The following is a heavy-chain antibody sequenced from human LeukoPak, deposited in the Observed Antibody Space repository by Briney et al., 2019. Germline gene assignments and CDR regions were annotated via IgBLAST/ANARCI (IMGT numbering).Heavy chain of an antibody. CDR3: AKDRSSTWSLDF. CDR1: GFTFSSDG. J-gene: IGHJ4*02. CDR2: ISYDGSSK. D-gene: IGHD6-13*01. V-gene: IGHV3-30*18. Sequence: GRSLRLSCAASGFTFSSDGMHWVRQAPGKGLEWAAVISYDGSSKYYADSVRGRFTISRDNSKNTLYLQMNSLRGEDTAVYYCAKDRSSTWSLDFWGQGTLVTVSS.